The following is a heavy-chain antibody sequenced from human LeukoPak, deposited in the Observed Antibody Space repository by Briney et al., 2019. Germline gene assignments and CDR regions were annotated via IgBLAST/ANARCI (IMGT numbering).Heavy chain of an antibody. Sequence: GASVKVSCKASGGTFSSYAISWVRQAPGQGLEWMGGIIPIFGTANYAQKFQGRVTITADKSTSTAYMELSSLRSEDTAVYYCARMEYSGYDYVDYWGQGTLVTVSS. CDR1: GGTFSSYA. CDR2: IIPIFGTA. V-gene: IGHV1-69*06. CDR3: ARMEYSGYDYVDY. J-gene: IGHJ4*02. D-gene: IGHD5-12*01.